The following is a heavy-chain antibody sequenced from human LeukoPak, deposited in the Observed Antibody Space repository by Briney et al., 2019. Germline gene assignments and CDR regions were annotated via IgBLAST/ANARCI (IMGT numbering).Heavy chain of an antibody. Sequence: GGSLRLSCAASGFIFSNYAMSWVRQVPGKGLEWVSTISSRGDSTYVADSVKGRFTISRDNSKNSLYLQMNTVRAEDTAVYYCVKGPRPDITVAHTVENWGQGTLVTVSS. V-gene: IGHV3-23*01. CDR2: ISSRGDST. D-gene: IGHD6-19*01. J-gene: IGHJ4*02. CDR3: VKGPRPDITVAHTVEN. CDR1: GFIFSNYA.